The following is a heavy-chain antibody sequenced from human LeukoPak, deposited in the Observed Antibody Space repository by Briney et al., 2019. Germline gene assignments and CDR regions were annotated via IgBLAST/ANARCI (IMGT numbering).Heavy chain of an antibody. D-gene: IGHD5-12*01. CDR2: ISGSGGST. CDR1: GFTFSSYA. V-gene: IGHV3-23*01. CDR3: AKGDSGYDSYYFDY. J-gene: IGHJ4*02. Sequence: PGGSPRLSCAASGFTFSSYAMSWVRQAPGKGLEWVSAISGSGGSTYYADSVKGQFTISRDNSKNTLYLQMNSLRAEDTAVYYCAKGDSGYDSYYFDYWGQGTLVTVSS.